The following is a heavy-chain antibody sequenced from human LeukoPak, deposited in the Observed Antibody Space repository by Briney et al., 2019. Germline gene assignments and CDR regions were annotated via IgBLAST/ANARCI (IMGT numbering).Heavy chain of an antibody. CDR2: IKQDGSEK. D-gene: IGHD5-18*01. Sequence: GGSLRLSCAASGFTFSSYTMNWVRQAPGKGLEWVANIKQDGSEKYYVDSVKGRFTISRDNAKNSLYLQMNSLRAEDTAVYYCARVALVRERGYSYGRKYYYYYYMDVWGKGTTVTVSS. V-gene: IGHV3-7*01. CDR3: ARVALVRERGYSYGRKYYYYYYMDV. J-gene: IGHJ6*03. CDR1: GFTFSSYT.